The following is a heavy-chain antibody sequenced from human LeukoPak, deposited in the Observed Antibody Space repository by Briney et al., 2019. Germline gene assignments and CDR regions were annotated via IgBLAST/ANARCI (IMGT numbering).Heavy chain of an antibody. Sequence: GGSLRLSCAASGFTFSSYGMHWVRQAPGKGLEWVAFIRYDGSNKYYADSVKGRFTISRDNSKNTLYLQMNSLRAEDTAVYYCAKDGVVSIVVVPAATMAQNYYMDVWGKGTTVTVSS. CDR3: AKDGVVSIVVVPAATMAQNYYMDV. CDR1: GFTFSSYG. V-gene: IGHV3-30*02. CDR2: IRYDGSNK. J-gene: IGHJ6*03. D-gene: IGHD2-2*01.